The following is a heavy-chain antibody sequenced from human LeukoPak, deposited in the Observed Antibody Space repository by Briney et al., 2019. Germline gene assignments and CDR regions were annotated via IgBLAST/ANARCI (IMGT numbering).Heavy chain of an antibody. CDR3: AKGYDLYYDSSGYTR. Sequence: PSRTLSLTCTVSGGSISSGSHYWSWIRQPAGKGLEWIGRIYTSGSTNYNPSLKSRVTISVDTSKNQFSLKLSSVTAADTAVYYCAKGYDLYYDSSGYTRWGQGTLVTVSS. J-gene: IGHJ4*02. D-gene: IGHD3-22*01. CDR2: IYTSGST. CDR1: GGSISSGSHY. V-gene: IGHV4-61*02.